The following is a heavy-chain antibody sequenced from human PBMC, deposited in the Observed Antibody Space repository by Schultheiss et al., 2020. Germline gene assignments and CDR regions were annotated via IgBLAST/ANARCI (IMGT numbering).Heavy chain of an antibody. CDR3: ARAPHCNATSCYNGGRYFDS. D-gene: IGHD2/OR15-2a*01. Sequence: SETLSLTCTVSGASVSSGSYHWSWIRQPPGKGLEWIGYIYYSGSTNYNPSLKIRVTLSVDTSKNQFSLKLSSVTAADTAVYYCARAPHCNATSCYNGGRYFDSWGQGALVTVSS. J-gene: IGHJ4*02. CDR2: IYYSGST. CDR1: GASVSSGSYH. V-gene: IGHV4-61*01.